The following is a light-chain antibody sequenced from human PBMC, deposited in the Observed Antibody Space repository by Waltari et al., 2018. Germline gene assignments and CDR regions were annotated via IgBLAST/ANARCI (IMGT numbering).Light chain of an antibody. CDR1: QSVSSD. J-gene: IGKJ4*01. CDR3: QQRSIWPVT. V-gene: IGKV3-11*01. Sequence: EIVLTQSPATLSLSPGERATLSCRASQSVSSDLAWYQQKPGQAPRLLIYDASNRVTGIPARFSGSGSGTDFTLTISSLDPEDFAVYYCQQRSIWPVTFGGGTKVEIK. CDR2: DAS.